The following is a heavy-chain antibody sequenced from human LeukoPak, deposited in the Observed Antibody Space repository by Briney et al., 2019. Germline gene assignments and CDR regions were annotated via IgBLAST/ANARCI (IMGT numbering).Heavy chain of an antibody. CDR1: GFTFSSYA. CDR2: ISGSGGST. Sequence: GGSLRLSCAASGFTFSSYAMSWVRQAPGKGLEWVSAISGSGGSTYYADSVKGRFTISRDNSKNTLYLQMSSLRAEDTAVYYCAKDISSGWCFDYWGQGTLVTVSS. V-gene: IGHV3-23*01. CDR3: AKDISSGWCFDY. J-gene: IGHJ4*02. D-gene: IGHD6-19*01.